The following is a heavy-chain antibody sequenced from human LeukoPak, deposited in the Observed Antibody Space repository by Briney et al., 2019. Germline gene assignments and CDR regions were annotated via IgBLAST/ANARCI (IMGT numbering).Heavy chain of an antibody. CDR1: GYTFTGYY. V-gene: IGHV1-2*02. J-gene: IGHJ3*01. CDR3: ARTTYSSSWVDL. D-gene: IGHD6-13*01. Sequence: ASVKVCCKASGYTFTGYYMHWVRQAPGQGLEWMGWINPNSGGTNYAQKFQGRVTMTRDTSISTAYMELSRLRSDDTAVYYCARTTYSSSWVDLWGQGTMVTVSS. CDR2: INPNSGGT.